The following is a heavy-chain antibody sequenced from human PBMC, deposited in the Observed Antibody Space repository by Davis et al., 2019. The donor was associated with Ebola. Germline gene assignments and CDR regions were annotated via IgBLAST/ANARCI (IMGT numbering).Heavy chain of an antibody. CDR1: GFTFSTYN. Sequence: GGSLRLSCATSGFTFSTYNMNWVRQAPGKGLEWVSSISAGGTYVHYADSVKGRFTISRDNSKNTLYLQMNSLRAEDTAVYYCAREVYYYGSGSYYAYFDYWGQGTLVTVSS. CDR3: AREVYYYGSGSYYAYFDY. CDR2: ISAGGTYV. D-gene: IGHD3-10*01. V-gene: IGHV3-21*01. J-gene: IGHJ4*02.